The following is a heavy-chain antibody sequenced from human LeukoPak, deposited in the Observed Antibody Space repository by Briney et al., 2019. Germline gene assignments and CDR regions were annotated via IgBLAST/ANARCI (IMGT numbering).Heavy chain of an antibody. J-gene: IGHJ4*02. Sequence: GGSLRLSCAASGFTFDDYAMHWVRQAPGKGLEWVSGISWNSGSIGYADSVKGRFTISRDNAKNSLYLQMNSPRAEDTALYYCAKGIYSSSLDYWGQGTLVTVSS. CDR3: AKGIYSSSLDY. V-gene: IGHV3-9*01. CDR1: GFTFDDYA. CDR2: ISWNSGSI. D-gene: IGHD6-13*01.